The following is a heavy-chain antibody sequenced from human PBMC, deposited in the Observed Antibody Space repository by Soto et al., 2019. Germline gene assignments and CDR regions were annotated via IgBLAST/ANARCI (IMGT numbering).Heavy chain of an antibody. CDR2: IYHSGST. D-gene: IGHD3-22*01. J-gene: IGHJ5*02. CDR3: ARAGYDSSGYYLGATWFDP. Sequence: PSETLSLTCTVSGGSISSSSYYWGWIRQPPGKGLEWIGYIYHSGSTYYNPSLKSRVTISVDRSKNQFSLKLSSVTAADTAVYYCARAGYDSSGYYLGATWFDPWGQGTLVTVSS. V-gene: IGHV4-30-2*01. CDR1: GGSISSSSYY.